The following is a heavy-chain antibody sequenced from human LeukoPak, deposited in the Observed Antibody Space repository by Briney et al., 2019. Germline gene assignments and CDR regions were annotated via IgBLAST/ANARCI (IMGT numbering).Heavy chain of an antibody. CDR2: IKGKADGRTI. D-gene: IGHD2-15*01. V-gene: IGHV3-15*01. CDR1: RFPFSFSW. J-gene: IGHJ4*02. CDR3: FASYCSCGACYDYFDS. Sequence: GGSLRLSCAASRFPFSFSWMIWVRQAPGKGLEWVGRIKGKADGRTIDYAAPVKGRFTISKYDSKNTLLLQMNSLIAEDTALYYCFASYCSCGACYDYFDSWGQGALVTVSS.